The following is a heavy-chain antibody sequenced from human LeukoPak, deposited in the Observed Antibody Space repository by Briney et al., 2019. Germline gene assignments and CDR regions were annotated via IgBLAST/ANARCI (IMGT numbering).Heavy chain of an antibody. Sequence: ASVKVSCKASGYTFTSYGISWVRQAPGQGLEWMGWISAYNGNTNYAQKLQGRVTMTTDTSTSTAYMELRSLRSDDTTVHYCARVEDDVVGATTPYYFDYWGQGTLVTVSS. CDR2: ISAYNGNT. D-gene: IGHD1-26*01. CDR1: GYTFTSYG. J-gene: IGHJ4*02. CDR3: ARVEDDVVGATTPYYFDY. V-gene: IGHV1-18*01.